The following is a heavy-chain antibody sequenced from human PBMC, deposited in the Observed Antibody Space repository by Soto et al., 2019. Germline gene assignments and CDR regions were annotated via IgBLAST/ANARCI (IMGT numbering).Heavy chain of an antibody. Sequence: QVQLPQWGAGLLKPSETLSLTCAVYGGSFNDYYSTWIRQSPGKGLEWIGEINHSGSTNYNPSLKSRVTISIDTSMNEFSLNLSSVTAADTAVYYCARRSSYYYYFAMDVWGQGTTVTVSS. CDR2: INHSGST. J-gene: IGHJ6*02. CDR1: GGSFNDYY. D-gene: IGHD2-2*01. CDR3: ARRSSYYYYFAMDV. V-gene: IGHV4-34*01.